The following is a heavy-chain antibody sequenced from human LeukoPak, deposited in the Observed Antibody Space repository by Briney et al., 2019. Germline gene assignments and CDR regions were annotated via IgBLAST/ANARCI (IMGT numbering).Heavy chain of an antibody. Sequence: GGSLRLSCSASGFTFSNHAMHWARQAPGKGLEFVAAISSNGGTTYHADSVEGRFAISRDNSKNTLFLQMTFLRIEDTAVYYCVRDPAAYYYDSTFDYWGQGTLVTVSA. CDR3: VRDPAAYYYDSTFDY. CDR1: GFTFSNHA. J-gene: IGHJ4*02. V-gene: IGHV3-64D*09. D-gene: IGHD3-22*01. CDR2: ISSNGGTT.